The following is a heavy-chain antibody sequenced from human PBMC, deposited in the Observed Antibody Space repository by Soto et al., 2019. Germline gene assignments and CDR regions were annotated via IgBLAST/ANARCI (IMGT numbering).Heavy chain of an antibody. CDR2: IKQDGSEK. D-gene: IGHD2-2*01. CDR3: ARDPSIVLVPAATYYYYYYGMDV. J-gene: IGHJ6*02. V-gene: IGHV3-7*01. CDR1: GFTFSSYW. Sequence: EVQLVESGGGLVQPGGSLRLSCAASGFTFSSYWMSWVRQAPGKGLEWVANIKQDGSEKDYVDSVKGRFTSSRDNAKKSLYRQMNSLRAEDTAVYYCARDPSIVLVPAATYYYYYYGMDVWGQGTTVTVSS.